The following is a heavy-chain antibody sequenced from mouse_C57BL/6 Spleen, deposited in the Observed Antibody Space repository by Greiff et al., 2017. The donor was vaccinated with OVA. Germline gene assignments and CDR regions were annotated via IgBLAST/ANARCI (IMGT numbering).Heavy chain of an antibody. V-gene: IGHV1-81*01. CDR2: IYPRSGNT. CDR3: ANYYSKFAWFAY. CDR1: GYTFTSYG. J-gene: IGHJ3*01. D-gene: IGHD2-5*01. Sequence: QVQLQQSGAELARPGASVKLSCKASGYTFTSYGISWVKQRTGQGLEWIGEIYPRSGNTYYNEKFKGKATLTADKSSSTAYMELRSLTSEDSAVYFCANYYSKFAWFAYWGQGTLVTVSA.